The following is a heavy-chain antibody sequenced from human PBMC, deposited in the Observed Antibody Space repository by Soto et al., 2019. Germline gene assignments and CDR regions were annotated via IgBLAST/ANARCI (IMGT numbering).Heavy chain of an antibody. CDR2: IIPIFGTA. D-gene: IGHD2-2*01. CDR1: GGTFSSYA. Sequence: SVKVSCKASGGTFSSYAISWVRQAPGQGLEWMGGIIPIFGTANYAQKYQGRVTITADESTSTAYMELSSLRSEDTAVYYCARRKDIVVVPAAPDYYYYYGMDVWGQGTTVTVSS. J-gene: IGHJ6*02. CDR3: ARRKDIVVVPAAPDYYYYYGMDV. V-gene: IGHV1-69*13.